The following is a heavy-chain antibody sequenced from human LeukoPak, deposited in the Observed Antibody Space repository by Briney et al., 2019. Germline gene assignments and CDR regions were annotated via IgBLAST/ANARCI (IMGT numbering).Heavy chain of an antibody. D-gene: IGHD3-10*01. Sequence: PGGSLRLSCAASGFTFSSYSMNWVRQAPGKGLEWVANIKQDGSEKYYVDSVKGRFTISRDNAKNSLYLQMNSLRAEDTAVYYCAREDYYGSGSSNYYYYGMDVWGQGTTVTVSS. CDR2: IKQDGSEK. J-gene: IGHJ6*02. V-gene: IGHV3-7*01. CDR3: AREDYYGSGSSNYYYYGMDV. CDR1: GFTFSSYS.